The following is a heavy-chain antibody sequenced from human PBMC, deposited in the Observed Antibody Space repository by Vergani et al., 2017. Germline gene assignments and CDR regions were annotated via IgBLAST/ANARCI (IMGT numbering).Heavy chain of an antibody. CDR2: IIPILGIA. V-gene: IGHV1-69*04. CDR1: GGTFSSYA. CDR3: ARDRRFLEWSTVDY. Sequence: QVQLVQSGAGVKKPGASVKVSCKASGGTFSSYAISWVRQAPGQGLEWMGRIIPILGIANYAQKFQGRVTITADKSTSTAYMELSSLRSEDTAVYYCARDRRFLEWSTVDYWGQGTLVTVSS. J-gene: IGHJ4*02. D-gene: IGHD3-3*01.